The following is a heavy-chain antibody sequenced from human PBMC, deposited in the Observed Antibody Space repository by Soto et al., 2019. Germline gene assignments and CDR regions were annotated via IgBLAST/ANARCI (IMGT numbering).Heavy chain of an antibody. CDR1: GGTFSSYA. D-gene: IGHD5-12*01. CDR2: IIPIFGTA. Sequence: SVKVSCKASGGTFSSYAISWVRQAPGQGLEWMGGIIPIFGTANYAQKFQGRVTITADKSTSTAYMELSSPRSEDTAVYYCARAQDGYNYVVDSFDIWGQGTMVTVSS. CDR3: ARAQDGYNYVVDSFDI. V-gene: IGHV1-69*06. J-gene: IGHJ3*02.